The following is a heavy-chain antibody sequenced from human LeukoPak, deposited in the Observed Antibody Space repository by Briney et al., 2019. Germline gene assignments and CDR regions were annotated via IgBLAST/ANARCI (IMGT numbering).Heavy chain of an antibody. D-gene: IGHD2-2*01. CDR3: VRTLGDCSSTSCYWYNWFDP. CDR1: GYTFTSYD. Sequence: ASVKVSCKASGYTFTSYDINWVRQATGQGLEWMGWMNPNSGNTGYAQKFQGRVTMTRNTSISTAYMELSSLRSEDTAVYYCVRTLGDCSSTSCYWYNWFDPWGQGTLVTVSS. J-gene: IGHJ5*02. CDR2: MNPNSGNT. V-gene: IGHV1-8*01.